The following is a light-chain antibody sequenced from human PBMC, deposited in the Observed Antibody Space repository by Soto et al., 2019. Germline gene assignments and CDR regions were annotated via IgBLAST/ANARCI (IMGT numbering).Light chain of an antibody. Sequence: QSALTQPPSASGYPGQSFTLYCNGTSSDVGGYNYVSWYQQHPGKAPKLMIYEVSKRPSGVPDRFSGSKSGNTASLTVSGLQAEDEADYYCSSYAGSNNLVFCGGTKLTVL. V-gene: IGLV2-8*01. CDR1: SSDVGGYNY. CDR3: SSYAGSNNLV. CDR2: EVS. J-gene: IGLJ2*01.